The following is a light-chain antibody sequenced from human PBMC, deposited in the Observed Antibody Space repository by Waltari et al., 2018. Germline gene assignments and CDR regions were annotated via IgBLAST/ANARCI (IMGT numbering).Light chain of an antibody. J-gene: IGLJ3*02. V-gene: IGLV1-44*01. CDR1: TSNLGDNV. CDR3: ASWDDSPVGRWV. CDR2: RND. Sequence: QSVLTQPPSASGAPGQRVTISCSGSTSNLGDNVVNWYQQIPGTAPKLLIYRNDLRPAGCPGRFSGAKSGTSASLAISGLQSEDEGVYYCASWDDSPVGRWVFGGGTKLTVL.